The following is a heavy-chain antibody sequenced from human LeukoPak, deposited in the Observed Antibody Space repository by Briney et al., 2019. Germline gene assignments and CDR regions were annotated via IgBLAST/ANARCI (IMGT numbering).Heavy chain of an antibody. CDR2: ISYDGSNK. J-gene: IGHJ4*02. V-gene: IGHV3-30-3*01. Sequence: PGGSLSLSCAGSGFIFDSHALTWVRQAPGKGLEWVAVISYDGSNKYYADSVKGRFTISRDNSKNTLYLQMNSLRAEDTAVYYCARDEYARALLDYWGQGTLVTVSS. D-gene: IGHD2-2*01. CDR1: GFIFDSHA. CDR3: ARDEYARALLDY.